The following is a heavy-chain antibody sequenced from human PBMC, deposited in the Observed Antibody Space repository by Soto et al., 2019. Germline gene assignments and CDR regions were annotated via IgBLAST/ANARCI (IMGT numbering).Heavy chain of an antibody. CDR2: VYYSGGT. CDR1: GGSLIDHY. D-gene: IGHD2-21*01. J-gene: IGHJ3*02. V-gene: IGHV4-59*11. Sequence: QVQLQESGPGLVKPSETLSLTCTVSGGSLIDHYWNWIRQTPGKGLHWIGYVYYSGGTNYNPSLKSRVTMSVDTSKTQFSLNLGSVTAAETAVYYCARGNDWKSSTFDIWGQGTMVSVSS. CDR3: ARGNDWKSSTFDI.